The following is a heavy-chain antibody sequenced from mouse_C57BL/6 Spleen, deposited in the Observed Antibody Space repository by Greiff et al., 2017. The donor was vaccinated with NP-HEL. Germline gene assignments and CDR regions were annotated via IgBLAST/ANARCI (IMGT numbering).Heavy chain of an antibody. V-gene: IGHV1-50*01. J-gene: IGHJ2*01. CDR3: ARGDYYGSSYVDY. D-gene: IGHD1-1*01. CDR1: GYTFTSYW. Sequence: QVQLQQPGAELVKPGASVKLSCKASGYTFTSYWMQWVKQRPGQGLAWIGEIDPSDSYTNSNQKFKGKATLTVDTSSSTAYMQLSSLTSEDSAVYYCARGDYYGSSYVDYWGQGTTLTVSS. CDR2: IDPSDSYT.